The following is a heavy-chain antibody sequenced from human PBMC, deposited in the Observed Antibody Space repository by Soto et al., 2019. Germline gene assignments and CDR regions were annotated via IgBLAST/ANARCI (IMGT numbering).Heavy chain of an antibody. CDR3: ARGRDTVIGPKTYYFDY. D-gene: IGHD4-17*01. V-gene: IGHV4-61*01. Sequence: PWETLSLTCTVSGGSVSSGSYYWSWIRQPPGKGLEWIGYIYYSGSTNYNPSLKSRVTISVDTSKNQFSLKLSSVTAADTAVYYCARGRDTVIGPKTYYFDYWGQGTLVTVSS. J-gene: IGHJ4*02. CDR2: IYYSGST. CDR1: GGSVSSGSYY.